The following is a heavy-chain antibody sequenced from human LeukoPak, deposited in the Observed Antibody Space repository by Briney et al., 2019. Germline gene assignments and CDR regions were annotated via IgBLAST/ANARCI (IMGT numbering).Heavy chain of an antibody. V-gene: IGHV3-33*01. J-gene: IGHJ4*02. CDR1: GFTFSSYG. CDR2: IWYDGSNK. CDR3: ARDHSYLIDY. D-gene: IGHD3-16*02. Sequence: GGSLRLSCAASGFTFSSYGMHWVRQAPGKRLEWVAVIWYDGSNKYYADSVKGRFTISRDNSKNTLYLQMNSLRAEDTAVYYCARDHSYLIDYWGQGTLVTVSS.